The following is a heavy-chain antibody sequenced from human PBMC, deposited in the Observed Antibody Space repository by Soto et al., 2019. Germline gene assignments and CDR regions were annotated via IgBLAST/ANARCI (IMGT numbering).Heavy chain of an antibody. CDR2: IIPILGTA. Sequence: QVQLVQSGAEVKKPGSSVKVSCKASGGTFSSYAISWVRQAPGQGLEWMGEIIPILGTANYAQKGQGRGTITANESTSTANMELSSLRSEATAVYYCARDRGPSSGYYPYWFDPWGQGTLVTVSS. V-gene: IGHV1-69*12. J-gene: IGHJ5*02. CDR3: ARDRGPSSGYYPYWFDP. D-gene: IGHD3-22*01. CDR1: GGTFSSYA.